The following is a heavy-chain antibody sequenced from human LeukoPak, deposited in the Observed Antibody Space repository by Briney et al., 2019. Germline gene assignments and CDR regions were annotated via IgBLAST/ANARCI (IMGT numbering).Heavy chain of an antibody. CDR1: GGSISSGGYY. CDR2: IYYSGST. V-gene: IGHV4-31*03. D-gene: IGHD1/OR15-1a*01. CDR3: ARGTPWYYYGMDV. J-gene: IGHJ6*02. Sequence: PSETLSLTCTVSGGSISSGGYYWSWIRQHPGKGLEWIGYIYYSGSTYYNPSPKSRVTISVDTSKNQFSLKLSSVTAADTAVYYCARGTPWYYYGMDVWGQGTTVTVSS.